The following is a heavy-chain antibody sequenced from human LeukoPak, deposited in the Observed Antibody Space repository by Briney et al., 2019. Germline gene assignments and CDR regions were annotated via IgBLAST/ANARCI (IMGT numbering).Heavy chain of an antibody. D-gene: IGHD1-26*01. CDR2: INHSGST. V-gene: IGHV4-38-2*02. J-gene: IGHJ4*02. Sequence: PSETLSLTCTVSGYSISSGYYWGWIRQPPGKGLEWIGEINHSGSTNYNPSLKSRVTISVDTSKNQFSLKLSSVTAADTAVYYCARGRYSGSYYDYWGQGTLVTVSS. CDR1: GYSISSGYY. CDR3: ARGRYSGSYYDY.